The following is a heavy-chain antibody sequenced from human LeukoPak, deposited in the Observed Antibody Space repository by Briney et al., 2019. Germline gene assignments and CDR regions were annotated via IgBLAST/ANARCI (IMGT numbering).Heavy chain of an antibody. Sequence: SETLSLTCTVSGDSINKYFWSWLRQSPEKGLEWIGYISHSGNTNYNPSLKSRVTISLDTSNNQFSLRLNSVTAADTAVYYCARIDIVVVGGNGMDVWGQGTTVTVSS. CDR3: ARIDIVVVGGNGMDV. CDR1: GDSINKYF. D-gene: IGHD2-15*01. J-gene: IGHJ6*02. CDR2: ISHSGNT. V-gene: IGHV4-59*12.